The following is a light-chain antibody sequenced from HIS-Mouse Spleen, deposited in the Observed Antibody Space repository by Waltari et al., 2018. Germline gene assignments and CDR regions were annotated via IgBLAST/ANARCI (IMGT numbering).Light chain of an antibody. V-gene: IGKV1-9*01. J-gene: IGKJ1*01. CDR2: AAS. CDR3: QQLNSYPPT. Sequence: DIQLTQSPSFLSASVGARVTITCRASQGISSYLACYQQKPGKAPKLLIYAASNLQSGVPSRFSGSGSGTEFTLTISSLQPEDFATYYCQQLNSYPPTFGQGTKVEIK. CDR1: QGISSY.